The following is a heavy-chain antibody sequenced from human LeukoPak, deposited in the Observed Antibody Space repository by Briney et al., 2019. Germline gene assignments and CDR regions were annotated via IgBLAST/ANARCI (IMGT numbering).Heavy chain of an antibody. CDR1: GYSISSGYY. D-gene: IGHD6-13*01. CDR2: IYYSGST. CDR3: AREVIAAAKPYFDY. J-gene: IGHJ4*02. Sequence: SETLSLTCTVSGYSISSGYYWGWIRQPPGKGLEWIGSIYYSGSTYYNPSLKSRVTISVDTSKNQFSLKLSSVTAADTAVYYCAREVIAAAKPYFDYWGQGTLVTVSS. V-gene: IGHV4-38-2*02.